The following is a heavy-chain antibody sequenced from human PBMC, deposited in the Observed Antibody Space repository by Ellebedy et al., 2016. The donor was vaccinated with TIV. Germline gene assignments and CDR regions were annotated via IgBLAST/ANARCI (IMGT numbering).Heavy chain of an antibody. V-gene: IGHV5-51*01. D-gene: IGHD1-1*01. CDR3: ARHNTTAGLDS. CDR1: GYTLTRYF. CDR2: VYPGDSDA. J-gene: IGHJ5*01. Sequence: GESLKISXKASGYTLTRYFIAWVRQMPGQGLEWMGIVYPGDSDAKYTPSFRGHVTISADKSVGAAYLQWSSLKASDTAMYYCARHNTTAGLDSWGHGTLVTVSS.